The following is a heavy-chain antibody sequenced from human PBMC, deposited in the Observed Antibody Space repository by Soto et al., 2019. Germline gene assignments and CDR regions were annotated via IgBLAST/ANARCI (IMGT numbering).Heavy chain of an antibody. V-gene: IGHV1-46*01. CDR2: INPSGGST. CDR3: ARGAHCTNGVCYTGWFDP. CDR1: GYTFTSYY. Sequence: QVQLVQSGAEVKKPGASVKVSCKASGYTFTSYYMHWVRQAPGQGLEWMGIINPSGGSTSYAQKCAGTVPMTRETSTSTLHMELSSLRSEDTAVYYCARGAHCTNGVCYTGWFDPWGQGTLVTVSS. D-gene: IGHD2-8*01. J-gene: IGHJ5*02.